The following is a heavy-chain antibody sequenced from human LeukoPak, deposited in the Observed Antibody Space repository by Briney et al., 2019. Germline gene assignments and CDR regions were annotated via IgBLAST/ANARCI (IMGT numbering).Heavy chain of an antibody. CDR2: IRSKAYGGTT. Sequence: PGGSLRLSCVASGFTFSTYWMRWVRQAPGKGLEWVGFIRSKAYGGTTEYAASVKGRFTISRDDSKSIAYLQMNSLKTEDTAVYYCTRGLTVTRAFDIWGQGTMVTVSS. CDR3: TRGLTVTRAFDI. J-gene: IGHJ3*02. D-gene: IGHD4-17*01. V-gene: IGHV3-49*04. CDR1: GFTFSTYW.